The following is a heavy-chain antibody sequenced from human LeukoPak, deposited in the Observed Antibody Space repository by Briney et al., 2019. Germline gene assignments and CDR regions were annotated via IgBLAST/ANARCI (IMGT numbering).Heavy chain of an antibody. Sequence: GGSLRLSCAASGFTFSSYTLNWFRQAPGKGLEWVSSISSTSAYIYYADSVRGRFTISRDNAKNSLYLQMNSLRAEDTAVFYCARDPGRSTTGRFDYWDQGTLVTVSS. CDR3: ARDPGRSTTGRFDY. CDR1: GFTFSSYT. CDR2: ISSTSAYI. J-gene: IGHJ4*02. V-gene: IGHV3-21*01. D-gene: IGHD1-1*01.